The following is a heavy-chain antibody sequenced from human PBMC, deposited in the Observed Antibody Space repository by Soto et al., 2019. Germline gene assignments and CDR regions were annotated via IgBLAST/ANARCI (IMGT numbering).Heavy chain of an antibody. D-gene: IGHD2-15*01. V-gene: IGHV1-8*01. CDR3: ARIVRRPSIYYGVDV. CDR2: MNPANGNT. J-gene: IGHJ6*02. CDR1: GYTFTSCD. Sequence: QVQLVQSGAEVKKPGASVKVSCRASGYTFTSCDINWLRHASGRGLEWIGWMNPANGNTHYGQKFQGRVTMTGDISASTAYMELSSLTSEDTAIYYCARIVRRPSIYYGVDVWGQGTTVTFS.